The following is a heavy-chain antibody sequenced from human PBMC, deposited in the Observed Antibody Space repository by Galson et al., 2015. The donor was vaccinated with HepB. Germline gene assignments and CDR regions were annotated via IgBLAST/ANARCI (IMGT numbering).Heavy chain of an antibody. V-gene: IGHV1-18*04. CDR2: ISAYNGNT. Sequence: SVKVSCKASGYTFTSYGISWVRQAPGQGLEWMGWISAYNGNTNYAQKLQGRVTMTTDTSTSTAYMELRSLRSDDTAVYYCARDRDTAMVTRWFDPWGQGTLVTVSS. J-gene: IGHJ5*02. D-gene: IGHD5-18*01. CDR1: GYTFTSYG. CDR3: ARDRDTAMVTRWFDP.